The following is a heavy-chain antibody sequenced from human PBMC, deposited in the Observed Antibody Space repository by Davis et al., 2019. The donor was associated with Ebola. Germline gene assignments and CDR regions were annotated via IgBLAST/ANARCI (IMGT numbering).Heavy chain of an antibody. CDR1: GYTFTSYG. Sequence: ASVKVSCKASGYTFTSYGITWVRQAPGQGLEWVGWISAYNGKTNYLQKLQGRVTMTTDTSTSTAYMDLRSLRSDDTAVYYCARRYGDYPGGFDPWGQGTLVTVSS. V-gene: IGHV1-18*01. CDR2: ISAYNGKT. D-gene: IGHD4-17*01. CDR3: ARRYGDYPGGFDP. J-gene: IGHJ5*02.